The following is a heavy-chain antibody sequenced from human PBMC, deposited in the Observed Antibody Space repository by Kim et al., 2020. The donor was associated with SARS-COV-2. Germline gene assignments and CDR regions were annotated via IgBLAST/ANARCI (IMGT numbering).Heavy chain of an antibody. J-gene: IGHJ2*01. D-gene: IGHD2-15*01. V-gene: IGHV4-39*01. Sequence: SETLSLTCTVSGGSISSSSYYWGWIRQPPGKGLEWIGSIYYSGSTYYNPSLKSRVTISVDTSKNQFSLKLSSVTAADTAVYYCARHVREGSGYCSGGSCYSAYWYFDLWGRGTLVTVSS. CDR3: ARHVREGSGYCSGGSCYSAYWYFDL. CDR1: GGSISSSSYY. CDR2: IYYSGST.